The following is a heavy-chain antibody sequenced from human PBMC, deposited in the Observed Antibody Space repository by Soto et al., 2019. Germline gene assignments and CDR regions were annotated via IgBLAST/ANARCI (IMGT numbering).Heavy chain of an antibody. CDR2: INSDGSTT. V-gene: IGHV3-74*01. D-gene: IGHD3-16*01. CDR1: GFTFSSYW. CDR3: ARVGIGAYHFDC. Sequence: EVQLVESGGGLIQPGGSLRLSCAASGFTFSSYWMHWVRQAPGKGLVWVSRINSDGSTTSYADSVEGRFTISRDNAKNARDLQMNSLRAEDTAVYYCARVGIGAYHFDCWGQGALVTVAS. J-gene: IGHJ4*02.